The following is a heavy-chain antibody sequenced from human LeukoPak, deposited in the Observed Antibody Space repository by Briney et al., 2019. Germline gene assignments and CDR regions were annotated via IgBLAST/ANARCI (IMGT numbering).Heavy chain of an antibody. J-gene: IGHJ4*02. Sequence: GGSLRLSCTASGFTFGSYWMSWVRQAPGRGLEWVANIRQDGSKKYYVDSVEGRFTISRDNAKNSLYLQMDSLRAEDTAVYYCARAIAAADCYWGQGTLVTVSS. V-gene: IGHV3-7*03. D-gene: IGHD6-13*01. CDR2: IRQDGSKK. CDR3: ARAIAAADCY. CDR1: GFTFGSYW.